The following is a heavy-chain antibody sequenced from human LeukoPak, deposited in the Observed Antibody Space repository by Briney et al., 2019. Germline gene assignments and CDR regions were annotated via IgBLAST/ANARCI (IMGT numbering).Heavy chain of an antibody. D-gene: IGHD6-13*01. J-gene: IGHJ5*02. CDR2: INTNTGNP. CDR3: ARYGGITANNWFDP. CDR1: GYTFTSYA. Sequence: GASVKVSCKASGYTFTSYAMNWVRQAPGQGLEWMGWINTNTGNPTYAQGFTGRFVFSLDTSVSTAYLQISSLKAEDTAVYYCARYGGITANNWFDPWGQGTLVTVSS. V-gene: IGHV7-4-1*02.